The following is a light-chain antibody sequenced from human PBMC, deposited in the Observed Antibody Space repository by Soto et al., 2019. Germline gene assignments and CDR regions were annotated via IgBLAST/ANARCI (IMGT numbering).Light chain of an antibody. CDR1: DNIVHW. V-gene: IGKV1-5*03. J-gene: IGKJ1*01. Sequence: DIQMTQSPSTLSASVGDRVAITCRASDNIVHWVAWYQQKPGKAPKLLIYKAANLADEVPSRSAGSGSGTDFTLTITRLQPEDFAVYYCQQYGSSGTFGQGTKVDIK. CDR3: QQYGSSGT. CDR2: KAA.